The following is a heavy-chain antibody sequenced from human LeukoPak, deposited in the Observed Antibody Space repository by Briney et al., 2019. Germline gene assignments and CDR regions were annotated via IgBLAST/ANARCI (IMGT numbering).Heavy chain of an antibody. J-gene: IGHJ5*02. V-gene: IGHV3-9*01. CDR1: GFTFDDYA. D-gene: IGHD2-2*01. CDR2: ISWNSGSI. Sequence: QPGRSLRLSCAASGFTFDDYAMHWVRQAPGKGLEWVSGISWNSGSIGYADSVKGRFTISRDNAKNSLYLQMNSLRAEDTALYYCARGGKRYCSSTSCPNWFDPWGQGTLVTVSS. CDR3: ARGGKRYCSSTSCPNWFDP.